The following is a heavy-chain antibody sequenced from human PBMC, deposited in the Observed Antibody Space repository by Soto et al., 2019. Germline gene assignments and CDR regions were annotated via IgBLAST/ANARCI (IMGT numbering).Heavy chain of an antibody. CDR3: AKVDYSYYGMDV. CDR2: IYTSGST. CDR1: GGSVISYY. J-gene: IGHJ6*02. Sequence: PSETLSLTCTVSGGSVISYYLTFIRQPAGKGLEWIGRIYTSGSTNYNPSLRSRVTISLDTSKNQFSLRLSSVTAADTAVYYCAKVDYSYYGMDVWGQGTTVTVSS. V-gene: IGHV4-4*07.